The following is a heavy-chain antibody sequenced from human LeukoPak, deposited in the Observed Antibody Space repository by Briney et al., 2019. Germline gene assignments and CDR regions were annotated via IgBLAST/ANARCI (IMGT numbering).Heavy chain of an antibody. J-gene: IGHJ5*02. CDR1: GGTFSSYA. CDR2: IIPIFGTA. D-gene: IGHD3-9*01. V-gene: IGHV1-69*13. CDR3: ARASYDILTGYYIPYNWFDP. Sequence: GASVKVSCKASGGTFSSYAISWVRQAPGQGLEWMGGIIPIFGTANYAQKSQGRVTITADESTSTAYMELSSLRSEDTAVYYCARASYDILTGYYIPYNWFDPWGQGTLVTVSS.